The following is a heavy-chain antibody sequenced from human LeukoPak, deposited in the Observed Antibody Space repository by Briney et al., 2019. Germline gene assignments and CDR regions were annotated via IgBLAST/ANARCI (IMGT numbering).Heavy chain of an antibody. J-gene: IGHJ5*02. CDR1: GGTFSSYA. V-gene: IGHV1-69*05. Sequence: SVKVSCKASGGTFSSYAISWVRQAPGQGLEWMGGIIPIFGTANYAQKFQGRVTITTDESTSTAYMELSSLRSEDTAVYYCARXXXXXXXXNXXXPXGQGTLVTV. CDR2: IIPIFGTA. CDR3: ARXXXXXXXXNXXXP.